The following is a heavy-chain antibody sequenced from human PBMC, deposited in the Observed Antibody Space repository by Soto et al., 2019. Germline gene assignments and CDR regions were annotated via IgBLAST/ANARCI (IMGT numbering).Heavy chain of an antibody. D-gene: IGHD6-19*01. J-gene: IGHJ2*01. V-gene: IGHV3-7*01. CDR2: IKQDGSEK. CDR3: ARPPIAVAATGFGYFDL. Sequence: GGSLRLSCAASGFTFSSYWMSWVRQAPGKGLEWVANIKQDGSEKYYVDSVEGRFTISRDNAKNSLYLQMSSPRAEDTAVYYCARPPIAVAATGFGYFDLWGRGTLVTVSS. CDR1: GFTFSSYW.